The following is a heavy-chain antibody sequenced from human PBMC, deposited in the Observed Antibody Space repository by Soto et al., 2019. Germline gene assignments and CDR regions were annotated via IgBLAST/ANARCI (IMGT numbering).Heavy chain of an antibody. CDR2: INHSGST. CDR3: ARGLATVTTRYYFDY. CDR1: GGSFSGYY. J-gene: IGHJ4*02. Sequence: PSETLSLTCAVYGGSFSGYYWSWIRQPPGKGLEWIGEINHSGSTNYNPSLKSRVTISVDTSKNQFSLKLSSVTAADTAVYYCARGLATVTTRYYFDYWGQGTLVTVSS. D-gene: IGHD4-17*01. V-gene: IGHV4-34*01.